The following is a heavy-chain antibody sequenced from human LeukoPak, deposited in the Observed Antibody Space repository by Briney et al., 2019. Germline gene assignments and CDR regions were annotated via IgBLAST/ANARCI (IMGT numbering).Heavy chain of an antibody. Sequence: GGSLRLSCAASGFTFSRYGMHWVRQAPGKGLEWVTYIRKDGSDKYYADSVHSRRTISSDSSNKMEYLQMHRLIAEDTALYYYSKVSIWAFDDWGQESLVSVSS. CDR1: GFTFSRYG. D-gene: IGHD7-27*01. CDR2: IRKDGSDK. J-gene: IGHJ4*02. V-gene: IGHV3-30*02. CDR3: SKVSIWAFDD.